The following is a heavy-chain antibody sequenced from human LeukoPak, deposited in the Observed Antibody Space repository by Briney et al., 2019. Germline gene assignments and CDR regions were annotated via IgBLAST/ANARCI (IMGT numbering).Heavy chain of an antibody. CDR2: IYPGDSDT. D-gene: IGHD3-3*01. CDR3: ARSHYDSWSGYYSRRYFDY. V-gene: IGHV5-51*01. CDR1: GYSFTSYW. Sequence: GESLKISCKGSGYSFTSYWIGWVRQMPGKGLEWMGIIYPGDSDTRYSPSFQGQVTISADKSISTAYLQWSSLKASDTAMYYCARSHYDSWSGYYSRRYFDYWGQGTLVTVSS. J-gene: IGHJ4*02.